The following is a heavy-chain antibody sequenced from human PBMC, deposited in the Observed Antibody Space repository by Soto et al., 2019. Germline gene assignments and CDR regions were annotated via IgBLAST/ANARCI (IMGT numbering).Heavy chain of an antibody. Sequence: SETLSLTCTVSGGSISSSSYYWGWIRQPPGKGLEWIGSIYYSGSTYYNPSLKSRVTISVVTSKNQFSLKLSSVTAADTAVYYCARRLLDNFVWFDPWGQGTLVTVSS. CDR2: IYYSGST. J-gene: IGHJ5*02. D-gene: IGHD1-20*01. V-gene: IGHV4-39*01. CDR1: GGSISSSSYY. CDR3: ARRLLDNFVWFDP.